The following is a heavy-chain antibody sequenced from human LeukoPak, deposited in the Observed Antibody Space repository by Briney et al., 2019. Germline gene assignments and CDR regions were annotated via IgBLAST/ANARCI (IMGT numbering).Heavy chain of an antibody. CDR1: GGSISSSSYY. V-gene: IGHV4-39*01. Sequence: SETLSLTCTVSGGSISSSSYYWGWIRQPPGKGLEWSGSIYYSGSTYYNPSLKGRFTISVDTSKNQFSLKLSSVTAADTAVYYCASWYYYDSRGYYSDSGYWGQGTLVTVSS. D-gene: IGHD3-22*01. CDR3: ASWYYYDSRGYYSDSGY. J-gene: IGHJ4*02. CDR2: IYYSGST.